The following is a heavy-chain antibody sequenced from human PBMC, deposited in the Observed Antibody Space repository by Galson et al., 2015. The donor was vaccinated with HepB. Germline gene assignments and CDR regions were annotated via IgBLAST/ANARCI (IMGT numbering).Heavy chain of an antibody. D-gene: IGHD3-10*01. V-gene: IGHV3-30*04. J-gene: IGHJ4*02. CDR1: GFTFSSYA. Sequence: SLRLSCAASGFTFSSYAMHWVRQAPGKGLEWVAVVSYDGSNKYYADSVKGRFTISRDNSKNTLYLQMNSLRAEDTAVYYCARVSGSHDLHYDIDYWGQGTLVTVSS. CDR2: VSYDGSNK. CDR3: ARVSGSHDLHYDIDY.